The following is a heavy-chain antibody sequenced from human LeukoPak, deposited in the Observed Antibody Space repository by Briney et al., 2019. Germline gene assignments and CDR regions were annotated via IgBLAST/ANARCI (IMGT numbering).Heavy chain of an antibody. V-gene: IGHV4-59*01. CDR1: GGSISGYY. J-gene: IGHJ4*02. Sequence: PSETLSLTCTVSGGSISGYYWSWIRQPPGKGLEWIGYIYYSGSTNYNPSLKSRVAISVDTSKSQFSLKLSSVTAADTAVYYCAYNDILTGYRHFDYWGQGTLVTVSS. CDR3: AYNDILTGYRHFDY. CDR2: IYYSGST. D-gene: IGHD3-9*01.